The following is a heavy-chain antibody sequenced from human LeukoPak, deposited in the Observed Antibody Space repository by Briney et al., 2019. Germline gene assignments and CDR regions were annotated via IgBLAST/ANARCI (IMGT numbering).Heavy chain of an antibody. V-gene: IGHV4-34*01. J-gene: IGHJ4*02. CDR2: INHSGST. CDR1: GGSFSGYY. D-gene: IGHD1-26*01. Sequence: SETLSLTCAVYGGSFSGYYWSWIRQPPGKGLEWIGEINHSGSTNYNPSLKSRVTISVDTSKNQFSLKLSSVTAADTAVYYCARGVGFIIPFFDYWGQGTLVTVSS. CDR3: ARGVGFIIPFFDY.